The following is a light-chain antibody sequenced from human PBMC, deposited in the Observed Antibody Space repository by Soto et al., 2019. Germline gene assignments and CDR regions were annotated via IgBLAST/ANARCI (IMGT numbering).Light chain of an antibody. J-gene: IGKJ1*01. CDR1: QGISTY. V-gene: IGKV1-16*01. CDR2: SAS. CDR3: QQYYRYPWM. Sequence: DIQMTQSPSSVSAAVGDRVTITCRASQGISTYLGWYQQKPGKVPKSLIYSASNLQSGVPSRFSASGSGTEFTLTITDMQPDDFATYYCQQYYRYPWMFGQGTKVEIK.